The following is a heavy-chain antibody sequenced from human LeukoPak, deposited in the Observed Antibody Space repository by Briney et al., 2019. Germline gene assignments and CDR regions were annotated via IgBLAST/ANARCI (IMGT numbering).Heavy chain of an antibody. Sequence: GGSLRLSCVASGFTFSSYSMHWVRQAPGKGLVWVSRIFVDGSSTSYADSVKGRFTISRDNTKNTLYLQMSSLRDDGTAVYYCARAGASYAMDVWGQGTTVTVSS. CDR2: IFVDGSST. D-gene: IGHD1-14*01. J-gene: IGHJ6*02. CDR1: GFTFSSYS. V-gene: IGHV3-74*01. CDR3: ARAGASYAMDV.